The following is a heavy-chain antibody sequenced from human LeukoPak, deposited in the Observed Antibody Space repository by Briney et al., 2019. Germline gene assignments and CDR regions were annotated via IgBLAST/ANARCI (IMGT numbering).Heavy chain of an antibody. J-gene: IGHJ6*02. V-gene: IGHV1-18*01. Sequence: ASVKVSCKASGYTFTSYGISWVRQAPGQGLEWMGWISAYNGNTNYAQKLRGRATMTTDTSTSTAYMELRSLRSDDTAVYYCARGNRYCSSTSCYRIWTDYYYGMDVWGQGTTVTVSS. D-gene: IGHD2-2*02. CDR3: ARGNRYCSSTSCYRIWTDYYYGMDV. CDR2: ISAYNGNT. CDR1: GYTFTSYG.